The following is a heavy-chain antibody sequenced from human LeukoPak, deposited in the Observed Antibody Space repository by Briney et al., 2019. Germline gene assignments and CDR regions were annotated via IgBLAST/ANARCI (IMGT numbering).Heavy chain of an antibody. CDR2: IYYSGST. V-gene: IGHV4-39*01. J-gene: IGHJ4*02. CDR3: ARRGSNTWSDFDY. D-gene: IGHD6-13*01. Sequence: SETLSLTCTVSGGSISSSSYYWGWIRQPPGKGLEWIGSIYYSGSTYYNPSLKSRVTISVDTSKNQFSLKLSSLTAADTAVYYCARRGSNTWSDFDYWGQGTLVTVSS. CDR1: GGSISSSSYY.